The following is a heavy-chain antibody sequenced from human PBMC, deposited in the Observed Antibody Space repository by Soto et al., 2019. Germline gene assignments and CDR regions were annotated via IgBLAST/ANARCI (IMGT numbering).Heavy chain of an antibody. CDR3: ANPIPKTGTTFGF. D-gene: IGHD1-1*01. J-gene: IGHJ4*02. V-gene: IGHV3-23*01. CDR1: GFTFSNFA. CDR2: ISGSGDDT. Sequence: PGGSLRLSCVAPGFTFSNFAMAWVRQAPGEGLEWVSAISGSGDDTFYADSMKGRFTISRDNSKDTLYLQINSLRAEDTAVYYCANPIPKTGTTFGFWGQGTLVTVSS.